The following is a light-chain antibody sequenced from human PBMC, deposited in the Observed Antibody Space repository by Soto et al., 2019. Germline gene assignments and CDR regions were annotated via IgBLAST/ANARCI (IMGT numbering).Light chain of an antibody. CDR3: QQYVSSRGVYT. J-gene: IGKJ2*01. CDR1: QILSSTY. CDR2: ATS. Sequence: EFVLTQSPATLSLSPGEGATLSCRASQILSSTYLAWYQQKPGRAPRLLIHATSSRATGIPDRFSGSGSGTDFTLTISRLEPEDFAVYYCQQYVSSRGVYTYGQGTKLEI. V-gene: IGKV3-20*01.